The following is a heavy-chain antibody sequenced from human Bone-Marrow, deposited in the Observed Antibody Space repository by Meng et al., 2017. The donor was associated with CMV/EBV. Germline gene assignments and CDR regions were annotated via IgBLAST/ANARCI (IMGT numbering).Heavy chain of an antibody. CDR3: ARDISPHSSGWYYYYGMDV. CDR1: GFTFSSYS. CDR2: ISSSSSYI. Sequence: GGSLRLSCAVSGFTFSSYSMNWVRQAPGKGLEWVSSISSSSSYIYYADSVKGRFTISRDNAKNSLYLQMNSLRAEDTAVYYCARDISPHSSGWYYYYGMDVWGQGTTVTVSS. J-gene: IGHJ6*02. D-gene: IGHD6-19*01. V-gene: IGHV3-21*01.